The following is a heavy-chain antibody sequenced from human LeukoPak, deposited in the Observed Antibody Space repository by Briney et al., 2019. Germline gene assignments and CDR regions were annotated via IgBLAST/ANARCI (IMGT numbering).Heavy chain of an antibody. V-gene: IGHV3-30*02. J-gene: IGHJ4*02. CDR1: GFTFSSYG. D-gene: IGHD5-18*01. CDR2: IRYDGSNK. CDR3: AKDLGYSYGQPLDY. Sequence: GGSLRLSCAASGFTFSSYGMHWVRQAPGKGLEWVAFIRYDGSNKYYADSVKGRFTISRDNSKNTLYLQMNSLRAEDTAVYYCAKDLGYSYGQPLDYWGQGTLVTVSS.